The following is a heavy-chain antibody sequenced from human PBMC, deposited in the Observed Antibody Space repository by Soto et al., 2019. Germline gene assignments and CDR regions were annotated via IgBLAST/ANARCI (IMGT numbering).Heavy chain of an antibody. D-gene: IGHD3-22*01. CDR1: GFTLSDYG. Sequence: QVQLVESGGGVVQPGRSLRLSCTASGFTLSDYGMHWVRQAPGKGLEWVAVIWHDGGEKYYADSVTGRFTISRDNSKNTVHLQIDSLGTADTALYYSARDPGRDSPIDYWGQGTLVTVSS. CDR2: IWHDGGEK. CDR3: ARDPGRDSPIDY. J-gene: IGHJ4*02. V-gene: IGHV3-33*01.